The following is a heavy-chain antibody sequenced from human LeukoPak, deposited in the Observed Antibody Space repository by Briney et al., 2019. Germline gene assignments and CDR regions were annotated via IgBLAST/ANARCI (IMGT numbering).Heavy chain of an antibody. CDR1: GGSISSYY. Sequence: KASETLSLTCTVSGGSISSYYWSWIRQPPGKGLEWIGYIYYSGSTNYNPSLKSRVTISVDTSKNQFSLKLSSVTAADTAVYYCARLDYGDYGGWFDPWGQGTLVTVSS. D-gene: IGHD4-17*01. CDR3: ARLDYGDYGGWFDP. J-gene: IGHJ5*02. V-gene: IGHV4-59*08. CDR2: IYYSGST.